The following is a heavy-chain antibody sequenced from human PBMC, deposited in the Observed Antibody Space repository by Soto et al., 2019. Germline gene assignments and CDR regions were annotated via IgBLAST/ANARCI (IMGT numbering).Heavy chain of an antibody. J-gene: IGHJ4*02. CDR3: ARVSGYCYGFDY. CDR1: GYTFTSYG. V-gene: IGHV1-18*01. D-gene: IGHD5-18*01. CDR2: ISAYNGHT. Sequence: QVQLVQSGAEVKKPGASVKVSCKTSGYTFTSYGISWVRQAPGQGLEWMGWISAYNGHTNYVRKIKGRVTMTTDTFTSTAYMELRSLRSDDTAVYYFARVSGYCYGFDYWGQGTLVTVSS.